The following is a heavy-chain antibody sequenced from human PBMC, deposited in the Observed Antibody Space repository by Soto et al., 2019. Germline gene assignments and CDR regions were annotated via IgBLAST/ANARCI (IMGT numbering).Heavy chain of an antibody. V-gene: IGHV4-59*08. J-gene: IGHJ5*02. CDR3: VRGGVMVTDNWLDP. CDR1: NDSISNYY. Sequence: QVHLHESGPGLVKPSETLSLTCTVSNDSISNYYWNWIRQSPGKGLEWIGYISYPGTTNYNPSLKSRVAISLETSKKQFSLTLSSVTAADTAVYFCVRGGVMVTDNWLDPWGQGTLVTVSS. D-gene: IGHD2-21*02. CDR2: ISYPGTT.